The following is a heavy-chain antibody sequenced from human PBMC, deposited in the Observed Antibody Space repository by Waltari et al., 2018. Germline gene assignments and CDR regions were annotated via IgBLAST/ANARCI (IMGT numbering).Heavy chain of an antibody. CDR3: ARDGDYDYVWGSYRNEAFDI. J-gene: IGHJ3*02. V-gene: IGHV3-48*03. CDR2: ISSSGSTI. D-gene: IGHD3-16*02. Sequence: EVQLVESGGGLVQPGGSLRLSCAPSGFTFSIYEMNWVRPAPGKGLGWGSYISSSGSTIYYADSVKGRFTISRDNAKNSLYLQMNSLRAEDTAVYYCARDGDYDYVWGSYRNEAFDIWGQGTMVTVSS. CDR1: GFTFSIYE.